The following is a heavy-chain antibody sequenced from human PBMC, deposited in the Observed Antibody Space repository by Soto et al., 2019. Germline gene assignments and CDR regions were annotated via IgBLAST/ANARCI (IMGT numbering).Heavy chain of an antibody. CDR3: ARDGGRHSGGIDY. J-gene: IGHJ4*02. D-gene: IGHD1-26*01. Sequence: QVQLVQSGAEVKKPGSSVKVSCKASGGTFSSYSINWVRQAPGQGLEWMGEIIPIFGTANYAQKFQGRVTITAEEAKSTAYMELSRMRSEDTAVYYCARDGGRHSGGIDYWGQGTLVTVSS. CDR2: IIPIFGTA. V-gene: IGHV1-69*01. CDR1: GGTFSSYS.